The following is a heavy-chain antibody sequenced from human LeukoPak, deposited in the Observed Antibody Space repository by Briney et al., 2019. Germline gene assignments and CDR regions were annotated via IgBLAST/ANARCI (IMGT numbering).Heavy chain of an antibody. CDR1: GFTFSDYY. D-gene: IGHD3-16*01. J-gene: IGHJ4*02. CDR3: ARGRGVDRFDN. V-gene: IGHV3-11*04. Sequence: GGSLRLSCAASGFTFSDYYMSSIRQAPGKGLEWVSYLSSSGSTIYYADSVKGRFTISRDNGKNSLYLQMNSLRAEDTAVYYCARGRGVDRFDNWGQGTLVTVSS. CDR2: LSSSGSTI.